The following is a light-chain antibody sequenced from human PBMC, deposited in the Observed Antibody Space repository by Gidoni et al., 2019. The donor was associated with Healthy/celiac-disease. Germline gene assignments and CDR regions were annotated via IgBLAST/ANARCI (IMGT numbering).Light chain of an antibody. CDR3: QQIYSTTTWT. CDR1: QSISSY. V-gene: IGKV1-39*01. CDR2: AAS. J-gene: IGKJ1*01. Sequence: DIKMTQSPSSLSASVGDRVTITCRASQSISSYLNWYQQKPGKAHKLLIYAASSLQSGVPSRFSGSGTGTDFTLTISSLQPEDFETYYCQQIYSTTTWTFGQGTKVEIK.